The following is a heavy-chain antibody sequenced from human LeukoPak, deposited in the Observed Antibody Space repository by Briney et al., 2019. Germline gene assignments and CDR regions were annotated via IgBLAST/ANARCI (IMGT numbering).Heavy chain of an antibody. D-gene: IGHD2-2*02. Sequence: SETLSLTCTVSGGSISSSSYYWGWIRQPPGKGLEWIGSIYYSGSTYYNPSLKSRVTISVDTSKNQFSLKLSSVTAADTAVYYCARGVVVVPAAVPGGWFDPWGQGTLVTVSS. CDR1: GGSISSSSYY. V-gene: IGHV4-39*07. J-gene: IGHJ5*02. CDR3: ARGVVVVPAAVPGGWFDP. CDR2: IYYSGST.